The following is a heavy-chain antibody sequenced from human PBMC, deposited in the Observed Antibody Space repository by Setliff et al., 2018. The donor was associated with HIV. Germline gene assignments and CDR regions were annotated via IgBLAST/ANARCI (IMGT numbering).Heavy chain of an antibody. CDR3: ARGLSFYDPGGFDY. CDR1: GFTFSDYY. V-gene: IGHV3-11*03. D-gene: IGHD3-22*01. Sequence: GGSLRLSCAASGFTFSDYYMSWIRQAPGKGLKWVSYISSSSSYTNYADSVKGRFTISRDNAKNSLYLQMNSLRAEDTAVYYCARGLSFYDPGGFDYWGQGTLVTVSS. CDR2: ISSSSSYT. J-gene: IGHJ4*02.